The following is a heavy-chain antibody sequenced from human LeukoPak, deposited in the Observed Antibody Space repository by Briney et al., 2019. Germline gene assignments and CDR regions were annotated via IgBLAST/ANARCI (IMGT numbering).Heavy chain of an antibody. CDR2: ISHDGGTK. CDR1: GFSFSNFA. J-gene: IGHJ4*02. CDR3: ARARGRWHLLPLDF. D-gene: IGHD1-26*01. V-gene: IGHV3-30*04. Sequence: PGGSLRLSCAASGFSFSNFAIHWVRQAPGMGLEWLAVISHDGGTKHYADSVKGRFTISRDNSNSSLSLQMNSLSAEDTAVYYCARARGRWHLLPLDFWGQGTLVTVSS.